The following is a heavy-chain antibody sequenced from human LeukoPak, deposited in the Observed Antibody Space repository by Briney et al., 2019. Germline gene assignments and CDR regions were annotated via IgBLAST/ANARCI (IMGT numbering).Heavy chain of an antibody. Sequence: GGSLRLSCSGSGFMFSDYSMNWVRQAPGKGLEWVAVISYDGSRKDYTDSVNGRFTISRDNSKNTLYLQMNSLRAEDTAVYYCATAPLYSSSWYFRGYFDDWGQGTLVTVSS. J-gene: IGHJ4*02. CDR1: GFMFSDYS. D-gene: IGHD6-13*01. V-gene: IGHV3-30*04. CDR2: ISYDGSRK. CDR3: ATAPLYSSSWYFRGYFDD.